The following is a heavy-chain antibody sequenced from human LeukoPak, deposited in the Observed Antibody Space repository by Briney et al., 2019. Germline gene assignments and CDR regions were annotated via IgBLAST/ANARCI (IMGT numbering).Heavy chain of an antibody. CDR1: GGTFSTFA. J-gene: IGHJ4*02. D-gene: IGHD2-21*02. Sequence: GASVTVSFKASGGTFSTFALSWVRQAPGQGLDWMGGIIPILSTANYAQKFQGRVTITADESTSTAYMELSSLRSEDTAVYYCATSPTGDSPGYWGQGTLVTVSS. CDR3: ATSPTGDSPGY. V-gene: IGHV1-69*13. CDR2: IIPILSTA.